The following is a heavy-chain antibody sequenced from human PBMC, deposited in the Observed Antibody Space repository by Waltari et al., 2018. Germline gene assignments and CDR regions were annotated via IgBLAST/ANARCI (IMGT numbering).Heavy chain of an antibody. CDR1: GFTFSSYG. Sequence: QVQLVESGGGVVQPGRSLRLSCAASGFTFSSYGMHWVRQAPGKGLEWVATISDDINHKFYADSVKGRFTISRDNSKNMLYLQMNSLRAEDTAVYYCAKADEYTYYYGLDVWGQGTTVTVSS. D-gene: IGHD1-1*01. V-gene: IGHV3-30*18. J-gene: IGHJ6*02. CDR2: ISDDINHK. CDR3: AKADEYTYYYGLDV.